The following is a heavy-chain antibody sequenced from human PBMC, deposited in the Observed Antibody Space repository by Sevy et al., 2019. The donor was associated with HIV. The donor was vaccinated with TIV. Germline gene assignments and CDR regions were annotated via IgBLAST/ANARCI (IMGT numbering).Heavy chain of an antibody. CDR2: IKSKTDGGTS. J-gene: IGHJ4*02. CDR1: GFTFSNAW. D-gene: IGHD3-9*01. V-gene: IGHV3-15*01. Sequence: GGSLRLSCAASGFTFSNAWMSWVRQAPGKGLEWVGRIKSKTDGGTSDYAAHVRGRFTISREDSKNTLYLKMNSLKTEETALYYCTTGCVDYDSLTGYYPPYFDYWGQGTLVTVSS. CDR3: TTGCVDYDSLTGYYPPYFDY.